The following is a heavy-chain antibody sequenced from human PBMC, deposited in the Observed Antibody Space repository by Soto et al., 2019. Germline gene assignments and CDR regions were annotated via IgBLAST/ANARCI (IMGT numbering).Heavy chain of an antibody. V-gene: IGHV4-4*02. CDR3: AREIVTAGGNNYFDP. CDR1: GGTVASSHW. J-gene: IGHJ5*02. D-gene: IGHD2-21*02. CDR2: VYHTGDT. Sequence: QVQLQESGPRLVKPSGSLSLTCGVSGGTVASSHWWSWVRQSPGGGLEWIGNVYHTGDTNFNPSRQSRVTISVDKSNNQFYLRLNSLTAADTAVYFCAREIVTAGGNNYFDPWGPGTLVTVSS.